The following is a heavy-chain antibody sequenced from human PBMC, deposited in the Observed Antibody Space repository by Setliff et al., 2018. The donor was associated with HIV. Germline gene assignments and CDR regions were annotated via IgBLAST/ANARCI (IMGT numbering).Heavy chain of an antibody. D-gene: IGHD2-15*01. V-gene: IGHV1-2*06. CDR2: INPKSGAT. Sequence: ASVKVSCKASGYSFTGYYVNWVRQAPGQGLEWMGRINPKSGATNLAQKFQGRVTLTRDTSVTTVYMELTSLRSDDTAVYYCARDDSDAFDIWGQGTMVTVSS. J-gene: IGHJ3*02. CDR3: ARDDSDAFDI. CDR1: GYSFTGYY.